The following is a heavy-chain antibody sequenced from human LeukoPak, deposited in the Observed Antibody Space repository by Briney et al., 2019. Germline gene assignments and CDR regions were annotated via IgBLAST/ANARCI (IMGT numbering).Heavy chain of an antibody. V-gene: IGHV3-23*01. CDR3: AKGNYYGSGSGTNWFDP. D-gene: IGHD3-10*01. CDR2: ISGSGGST. J-gene: IGHJ5*02. Sequence: TGGSLRLSCAASGFTFSNYGMHWVRQAPGKGLEWVSAISGSGGSTYYADSVKGRFTISRDNSKNTLYLQMNSLRAEDTAVYYCAKGNYYGSGSGTNWFDPWGQGTLVTVSS. CDR1: GFTFSNYG.